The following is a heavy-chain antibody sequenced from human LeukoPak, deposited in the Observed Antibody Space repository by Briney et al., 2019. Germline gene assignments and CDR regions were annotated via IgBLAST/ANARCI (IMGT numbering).Heavy chain of an antibody. CDR2: IKQVGSEK. V-gene: IGHV3-7*01. CDR1: GFTFSSYW. D-gene: IGHD6-13*01. Sequence: PGGSLRLSCAASGFTFSSYWMSWVRQAPGKGLEWVANIKQVGSEKYYVDSVKGRFTISRDNAKNSLYLQMNSLRAEDTAVYYCARDTPSSSWRYYFDYWGQGTLVTVSS. CDR3: ARDTPSSSWRYYFDY. J-gene: IGHJ4*02.